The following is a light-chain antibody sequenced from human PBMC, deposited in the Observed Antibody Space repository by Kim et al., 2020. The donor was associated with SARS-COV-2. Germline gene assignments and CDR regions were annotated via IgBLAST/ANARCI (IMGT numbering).Light chain of an antibody. Sequence: DIQMTQSPSSLSASVGDRVTITCRASQVINNYLAWFQEKPGKPPKSLIYGASSLQSGVPSKFSGSASVTVFTLTISSLEPDDFATYYCQQYYSYPMTFGQGTRLEIK. V-gene: IGKV1-16*02. CDR1: QVINNY. CDR2: GAS. CDR3: QQYYSYPMT. J-gene: IGKJ5*01.